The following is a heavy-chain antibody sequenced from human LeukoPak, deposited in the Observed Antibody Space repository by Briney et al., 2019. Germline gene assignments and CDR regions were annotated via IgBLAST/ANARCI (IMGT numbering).Heavy chain of an antibody. CDR1: GGTFSSYA. CDR2: IIPIFGTA. Sequence: SVKVSCKASGGTFSSYAISWVRQAPGQGLEWMGGIIPIFGTANYAQKFQGRVTITTDESTSTAYMELSSLRSEDTAVYYCASEDYGSGSNDYWGQGSLVTVSS. V-gene: IGHV1-69*05. J-gene: IGHJ4*02. D-gene: IGHD3-10*01. CDR3: ASEDYGSGSNDY.